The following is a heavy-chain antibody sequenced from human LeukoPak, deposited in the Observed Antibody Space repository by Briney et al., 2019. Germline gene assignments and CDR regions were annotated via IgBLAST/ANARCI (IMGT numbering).Heavy chain of an antibody. V-gene: IGHV3-7*01. CDR1: GFTFSSYW. D-gene: IGHD3-3*01. J-gene: IGHJ6*02. CDR3: AREVITIFGAIRGYYGMDV. CDR2: IKQDGSEK. Sequence: GGSLRLSCAASGFTFSSYWMSWVRQAPGKGLEWVANIKQDGSEKYYVDSVKGRFTISRDNAKNSLYLQMNGLRAEDTAVYYCAREVITIFGAIRGYYGMDVWGQGTTVTVSS.